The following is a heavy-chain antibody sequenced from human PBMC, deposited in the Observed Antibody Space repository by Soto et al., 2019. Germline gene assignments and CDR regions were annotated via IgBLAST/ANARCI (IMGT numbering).Heavy chain of an antibody. J-gene: IGHJ4*02. CDR3: VADVDWLLGSQFDS. Sequence: EVQLVESGGGLVKPGGSLRLSCAASGFTFTNAWMSWIRQAPGKGLEWVGRIKSKSDGGTADYAAPVKGRFTISRDDSKNMVYLLMTSLKTEDTAVYYCVADVDWLLGSQFDSWGQGSLVTVSS. CDR1: GFTFTNAW. V-gene: IGHV3-15*01. D-gene: IGHD3-9*01. CDR2: IKSKSDGGTA.